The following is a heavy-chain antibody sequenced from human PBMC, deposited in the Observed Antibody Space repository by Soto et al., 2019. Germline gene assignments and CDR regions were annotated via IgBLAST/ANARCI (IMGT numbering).Heavy chain of an antibody. CDR1: GFTFSSYA. CDR2: ISTSGGNT. CDR3: AKRPIFGVVIITIYNGMDV. V-gene: IGHV3-23*01. D-gene: IGHD3-3*01. Sequence: VQLLESGGGLVQPGGSLRLSCVASGFTFSSYAMNWVRQAPGKGLEWVSAISTSGGNTYYADSVKSRFTISRDNSKNTLYLQMNSLRAEDTAVYYCAKRPIFGVVIITIYNGMDVWGQGTTVTVSS. J-gene: IGHJ6*02.